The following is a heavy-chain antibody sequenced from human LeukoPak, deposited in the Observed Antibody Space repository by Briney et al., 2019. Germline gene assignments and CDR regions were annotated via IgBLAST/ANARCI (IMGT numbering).Heavy chain of an antibody. Sequence: SQTLSLTCTVSGGSISSGGLSWSWIRQPPGKGLEWIGYVYHSGSTYYNPSLKSRVTISMDRSKNQSSLKLTSVTAADTAAYYCARDNNVWGQGILVTVSS. D-gene: IGHD1-14*01. J-gene: IGHJ4*02. CDR1: GGSISSGGLS. CDR3: ARDNNV. CDR2: VYHSGST. V-gene: IGHV4-30-2*01.